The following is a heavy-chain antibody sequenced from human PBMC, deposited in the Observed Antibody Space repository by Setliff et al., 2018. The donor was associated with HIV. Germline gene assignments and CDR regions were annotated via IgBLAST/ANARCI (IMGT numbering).Heavy chain of an antibody. J-gene: IGHJ4*02. D-gene: IGHD2-15*01. CDR2: IYPGDSDS. CDR1: GYSFVDFW. V-gene: IGHV5-51*01. Sequence: PGESLKISCHLSGYSFVDFWIGWVRQMPGKGLEWVGFIYPGDSDSRYSPSFRGQVTISADKSTTTAYLDWARLKASDTAMYYCARHKNGGYSLDNWGQGTLVTVSS. CDR3: ARHKNGGYSLDN.